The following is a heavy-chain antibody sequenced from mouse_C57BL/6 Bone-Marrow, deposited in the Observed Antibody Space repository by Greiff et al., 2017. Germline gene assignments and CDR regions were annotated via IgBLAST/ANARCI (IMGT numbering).Heavy chain of an antibody. V-gene: IGHV5-17*01. Sequence: EVKLMESGGGLVKPGGSLKLSCAASGFTFSDYGMHWVSQAPEKGLEWVAYISSGSSTIYYADKVKGRFPISRDNAKNTLFLQMTSLMSEDTAMYYCARGGWLLPYWYFDVWGTGTTVTVSS. D-gene: IGHD2-3*01. CDR1: GFTFSDYG. CDR3: ARGGWLLPYWYFDV. CDR2: ISSGSSTI. J-gene: IGHJ1*03.